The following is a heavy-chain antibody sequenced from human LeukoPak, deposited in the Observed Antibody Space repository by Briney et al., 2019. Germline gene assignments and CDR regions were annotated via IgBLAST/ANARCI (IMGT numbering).Heavy chain of an antibody. V-gene: IGHV3-48*04. J-gene: IGHJ4*02. CDR3: ARDRIVGAPYFDY. CDR1: GFTFSSYS. D-gene: IGHD1-26*01. CDR2: ISSSSSAI. Sequence: GGSLRLSCVASGFTFSSYSMNWVRQAPGKGLEWVSYISSSSSAISYADSVKGRFTISRDNANNSLYLQMNSLRAEDTAVYYCARDRIVGAPYFDYWGQGTLVTVSS.